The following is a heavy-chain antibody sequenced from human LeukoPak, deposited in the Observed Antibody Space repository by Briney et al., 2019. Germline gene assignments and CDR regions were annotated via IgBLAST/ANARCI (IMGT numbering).Heavy chain of an antibody. CDR2: SEYSGTTS. CDR1: TFTFSTYS. Sequence: PGGSLRLSCATSTFTFSTYSMNWVRQAPGKGLEWVSYSEYSGTTSYYADSVKGRFTVSRDNAKNSLYLQMSSLRDEDTAVYYCAIILGFTLDYWGQGTLVTVSS. J-gene: IGHJ4*02. V-gene: IGHV3-48*02. CDR3: AIILGFTLDY.